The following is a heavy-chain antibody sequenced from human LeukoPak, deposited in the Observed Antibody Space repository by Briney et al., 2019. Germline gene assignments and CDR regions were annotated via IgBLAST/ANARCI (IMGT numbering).Heavy chain of an antibody. CDR2: IFPSGGEI. D-gene: IGHD1-26*01. CDR1: GFTFSTFA. J-gene: IGHJ4*02. CDR3: ARDGLLKWSAVGYYFDY. V-gene: IGHV3-23*01. Sequence: GGSLRLSCAASGFTFSTFAMIWVRQPPGKGLEWVSSIFPSGGEIHYADSVRGRFTISRDNSKSTLSLQMNSLRAEDTAVYYCARDGLLKWSAVGYYFDYWGQGTLVTVSS.